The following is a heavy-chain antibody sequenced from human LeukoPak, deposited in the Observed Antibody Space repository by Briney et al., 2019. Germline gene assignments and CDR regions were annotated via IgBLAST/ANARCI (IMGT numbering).Heavy chain of an antibody. J-gene: IGHJ5*02. V-gene: IGHV1-69*11. Sequence: ASVKVSCKASGGTFSSYAISWVRQAPGQGLEWMGRIIPILGTANYAQKFQGRVTITTDESTSTAYMELSSLRSEDTAVYYCAREPGNYDDSSGYYPWGQGTLVTVSS. CDR1: GGTFSSYA. D-gene: IGHD3-22*01. CDR2: IIPILGTA. CDR3: AREPGNYDDSSGYYP.